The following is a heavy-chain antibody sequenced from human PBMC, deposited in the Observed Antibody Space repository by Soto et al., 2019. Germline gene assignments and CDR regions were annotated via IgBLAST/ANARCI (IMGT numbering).Heavy chain of an antibody. J-gene: IGHJ4*02. CDR2: IYYSGST. CDR3: ARDCTNGVCRSDY. Sequence: SETLSLTCTVSGGPISSYYWSWIRQPPGKGLEWIGYIYYSGSTNYNPSLKSRVTISVDTSKNQFSLKLSSVTAADTAVYYCARDCTNGVCRSDYWGQGTLVTVSS. CDR1: GGPISSYY. V-gene: IGHV4-59*01. D-gene: IGHD2-8*01.